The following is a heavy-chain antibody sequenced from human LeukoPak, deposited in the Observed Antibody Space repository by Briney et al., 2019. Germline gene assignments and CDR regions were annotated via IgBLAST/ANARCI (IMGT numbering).Heavy chain of an antibody. CDR1: GFTFSSYG. Sequence: GRSLRLSCAASGFTFSSYGMHWVRQAPAKGLRGLAMIWYDGSNTYYADSVKGRFTISRDNSKNTLFLQMDSLRAEDTAVYYCAGVYNTNRRAFDMWGQGTMVTVSS. V-gene: IGHV3-33*01. CDR2: IWYDGSNT. J-gene: IGHJ3*02. CDR3: AGVYNTNRRAFDM. D-gene: IGHD1-14*01.